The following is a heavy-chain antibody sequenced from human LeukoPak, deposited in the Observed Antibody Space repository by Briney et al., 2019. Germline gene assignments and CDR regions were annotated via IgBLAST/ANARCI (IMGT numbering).Heavy chain of an antibody. Sequence: ASVKVSCKASGYTFTGYYMHWVRQAPGQGLEWMRRINPNSGGTNYAQKFQGRVTMTRDTSISTAYMELSRLRSDDTAVYYCARDSRHYYDSSGYGGYWGQGTLVTVSS. CDR2: INPNSGGT. J-gene: IGHJ4*02. V-gene: IGHV1-2*06. CDR3: ARDSRHYYDSSGYGGY. D-gene: IGHD3-22*01. CDR1: GYTFTGYY.